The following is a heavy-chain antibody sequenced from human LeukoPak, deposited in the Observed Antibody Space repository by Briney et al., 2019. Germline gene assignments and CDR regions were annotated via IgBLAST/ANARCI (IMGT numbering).Heavy chain of an antibody. Sequence: GGSLRLSCAASGFTFSSYGMHWVRQAPGKGLEWVAVISYDGSNKYYADSVKGRFTISRDNSKNTLYLQMNSLRAEDTAVYYCAKGPSPHTAMVSFLPHWGQGTLVTVSS. J-gene: IGHJ4*02. CDR1: GFTFSSYG. CDR3: AKGPSPHTAMVSFLPH. D-gene: IGHD5-18*01. V-gene: IGHV3-30*18. CDR2: ISYDGSNK.